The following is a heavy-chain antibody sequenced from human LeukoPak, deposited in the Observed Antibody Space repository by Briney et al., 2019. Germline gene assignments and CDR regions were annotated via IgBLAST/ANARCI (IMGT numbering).Heavy chain of an antibody. Sequence: ASVKVSCKASGYTSTSYGISWVRQAPGQGLEWMGWISAYNGNTNYAQKLQGRVTMTTDTSTSTAYMELRSLRSDDTAVYYCARKPDYPGYMDVWGKGTTVTVSS. V-gene: IGHV1-18*01. J-gene: IGHJ6*03. CDR2: ISAYNGNT. D-gene: IGHD4/OR15-4a*01. CDR1: GYTSTSYG. CDR3: ARKPDYPGYMDV.